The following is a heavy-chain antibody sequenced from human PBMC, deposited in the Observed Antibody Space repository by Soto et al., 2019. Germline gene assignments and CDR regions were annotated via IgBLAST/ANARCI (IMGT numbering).Heavy chain of an antibody. J-gene: IGHJ6*02. CDR1: GATFSSYA. CDR3: AGEYDLWSGYYIPMQQKHYYYGMDV. D-gene: IGHD3-3*01. Sequence: SVKVSCKASGATFSSYAISWVRQAPGQGLEWMGGIIPIFGTANYAQKFQGRVTITADKSTSTAYMELSSLRSEDTAVYYCAGEYDLWSGYYIPMQQKHYYYGMDVWGQGTTVTVSS. CDR2: IIPIFGTA. V-gene: IGHV1-69*06.